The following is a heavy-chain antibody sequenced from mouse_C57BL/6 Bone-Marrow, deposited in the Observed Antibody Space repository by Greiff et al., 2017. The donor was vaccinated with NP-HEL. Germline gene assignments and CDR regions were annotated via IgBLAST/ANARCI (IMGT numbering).Heavy chain of an antibody. J-gene: IGHJ4*01. CDR1: GFTFSDSF. CDR2: INYDGSST. Sequence: EVQGVESEGGLVQPGSSMKLSCTASGFTFSDSFMACVRQVPDTVLEWVSTINYDGSSTSYLDSLKCRFIISRDNAKNILYLQMSSLKSEDTATYDCERDPPGDDWGQGTTVTVTA. CDR3: ERDPPGDD. V-gene: IGHV5-16*01.